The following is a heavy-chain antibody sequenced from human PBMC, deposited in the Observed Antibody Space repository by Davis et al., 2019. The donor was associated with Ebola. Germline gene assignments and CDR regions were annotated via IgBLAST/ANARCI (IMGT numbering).Heavy chain of an antibody. J-gene: IGHJ4*02. D-gene: IGHD1-26*01. CDR2: IIPILGIA. CDR3: AREGPSIVGAPYDY. Sequence: SVKVSCKASGGTFGSYAISWVRQAPGQGLEWMGRIIPILGIANYAQKFQGRVTITADKSTSTAYMELSSLRSEDTAVYYCAREGPSIVGAPYDYWGQGTLVTVSS. V-gene: IGHV1-69*04. CDR1: GGTFGSYA.